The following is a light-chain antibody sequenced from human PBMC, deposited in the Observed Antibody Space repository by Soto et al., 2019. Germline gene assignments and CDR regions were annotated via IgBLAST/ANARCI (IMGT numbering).Light chain of an antibody. V-gene: IGKV1-33*01. J-gene: IGKJ2*01. CDR3: QQYDNLPT. Sequence: DIQMTQSPSSLSASVGDRVTITCQASQDISNYLNWYQQKPGKAPNLLIHDASTLETGVPSRFSGSGSGTDFTFTISSLQPEDIATYYCQQYDNLPTFGQGTKLEIK. CDR1: QDISNY. CDR2: DAS.